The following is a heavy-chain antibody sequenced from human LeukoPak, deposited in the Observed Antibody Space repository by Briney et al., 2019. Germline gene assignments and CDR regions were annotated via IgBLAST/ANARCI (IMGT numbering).Heavy chain of an antibody. CDR1: GYTFTSYA. J-gene: IGHJ4*02. V-gene: IGHV1-3*01. Sequence: ASVKVSCKASGYTFTSYAMHWVRQAPGQRLEWMGWINAGNGNTKYSQKFQGRVTITRDTSASTAYTELSSLRSEDTAVYYCATSTMVRGDYYFDYWGQGTLVTVSS. CDR3: ATSTMVRGDYYFDY. CDR2: INAGNGNT. D-gene: IGHD3-10*01.